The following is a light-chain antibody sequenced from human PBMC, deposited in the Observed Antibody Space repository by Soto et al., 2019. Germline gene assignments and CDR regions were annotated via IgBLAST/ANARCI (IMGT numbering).Light chain of an antibody. CDR2: EVS. V-gene: IGLV2-14*01. J-gene: IGLJ1*01. Sequence: QSALTQPASVSGSPGQSITISCTGTSSDVGGYNYVSWYQQHPGKAPKLMMYEVSNRPSGVSNRFSGSKSGNTASLTISGLQAEDEADYYCSSYTSRSTRVFGTGTKRTVL. CDR3: SSYTSRSTRV. CDR1: SSDVGGYNY.